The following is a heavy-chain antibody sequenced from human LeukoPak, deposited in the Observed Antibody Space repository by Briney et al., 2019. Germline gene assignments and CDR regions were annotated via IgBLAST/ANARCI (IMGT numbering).Heavy chain of an antibody. Sequence: PGGSLRLSCGASGFTFSRYWMHWVRQAPGKGLEWVSFISDSATTIYYVDSVKGRFTISRDNAKNSLYLQMNSLRDEDTAVYYCARSRPLRGVTVDYWGQGTLVTVSS. CDR1: GFTFSRYW. V-gene: IGHV3-48*02. J-gene: IGHJ4*02. CDR2: ISDSATTI. CDR3: ARSRPLRGVTVDY. D-gene: IGHD3-10*01.